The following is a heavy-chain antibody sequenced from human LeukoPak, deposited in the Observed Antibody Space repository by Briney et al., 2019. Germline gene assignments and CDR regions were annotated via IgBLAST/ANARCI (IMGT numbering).Heavy chain of an antibody. D-gene: IGHD3-9*01. CDR3: ARVLFNSGYDY. CDR2: INPTSGET. CDR1: GSTFTGAY. V-gene: IGHV1-2*02. Sequence: ASVTVSCKPSGSTFTGAYMHWVRQAPGQGLEWMGWINPTSGETKFAQKFQGRVTVTRDTSISTVYMDLGGLRSDDTAVYYCARVLFNSGYDYWGQGSLVTVSS. J-gene: IGHJ4*02.